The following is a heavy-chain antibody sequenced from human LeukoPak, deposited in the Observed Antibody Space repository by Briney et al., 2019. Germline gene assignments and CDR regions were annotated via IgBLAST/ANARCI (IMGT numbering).Heavy chain of an antibody. Sequence: GGSLRLSCTASGYTFRVYAMTCVRETPGERLEWVSTISGSGESTDDADSVRSRFTISTDTSKNTVYLEMNSLRVEDTAAFYCAKTQGGADVFDYWGQGTLVTVSS. J-gene: IGHJ4*02. D-gene: IGHD3-16*01. CDR3: AKTQGGADVFDY. V-gene: IGHV3-23*01. CDR2: ISGSGEST. CDR1: GYTFRVYA.